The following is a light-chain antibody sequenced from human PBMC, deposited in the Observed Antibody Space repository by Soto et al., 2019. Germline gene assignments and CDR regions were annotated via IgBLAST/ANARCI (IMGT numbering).Light chain of an antibody. Sequence: QSVLTQPPSVSGAPGQRVTISCTGSSSNIGAGYDVHWYQQLPGTAPKLLIYGNSNRPSGVPDRFSGSKSGTSASLAITGLQPEDEADYYRQSYDSSLGVVFGGGTKLTVL. V-gene: IGLV1-40*01. CDR2: GNS. CDR3: QSYDSSLGVV. J-gene: IGLJ2*01. CDR1: SSNIGAGYD.